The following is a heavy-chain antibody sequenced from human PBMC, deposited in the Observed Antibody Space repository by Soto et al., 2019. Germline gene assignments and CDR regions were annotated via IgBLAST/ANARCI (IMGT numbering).Heavy chain of an antibody. Sequence: SETLSRTCALFGGYISSYHWSWIRQPPGKGLEWIGYIYYSGSTNYNPSLKSRVTISVDTSKNQFSLKLSSVTAADTAVYYCARADGSRWYPDPFDLDLWGQGTLVT. J-gene: IGHJ5*02. D-gene: IGHD6-13*01. CDR3: ARADGSRWYPDPFDLDL. CDR1: GGYISSYH. V-gene: IGHV4-59*01. CDR2: IYYSGST.